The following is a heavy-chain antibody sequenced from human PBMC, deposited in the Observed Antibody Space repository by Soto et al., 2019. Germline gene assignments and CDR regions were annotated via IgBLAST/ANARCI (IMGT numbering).Heavy chain of an antibody. CDR2: INHSGST. V-gene: IGHV4-34*01. CDR3: ARGGRLSFDY. J-gene: IGHJ4*02. D-gene: IGHD3-16*02. CDR1: GGSFSGYY. Sequence: VQLQQWGAGLLKPSETLSLTCAVYGGSFSGYYWSWIRQPPGKGLEWIGEINHSGSTNYNPSLKSRVTISVDTSKNQFSLKLSSVTAADTAVYYCARGGRLSFDYWGQGTLVTVSS.